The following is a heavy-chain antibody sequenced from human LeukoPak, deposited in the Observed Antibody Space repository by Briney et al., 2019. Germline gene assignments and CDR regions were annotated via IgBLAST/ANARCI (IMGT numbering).Heavy chain of an antibody. CDR1: GFTFSSYE. CDR3: ARVSGQWELLQVDY. D-gene: IGHD1-26*01. J-gene: IGHJ4*02. V-gene: IGHV3-48*03. Sequence: GGSLRLSCAASGFTFSSYEMNWVRQAPGKGLEWVSYISSSGSTIYYADSVKGRFTISRDNAKNSLYLQMNSLRAEDTAVYYCARVSGQWELLQVDYWGQGTLVTVSS. CDR2: ISSSGSTI.